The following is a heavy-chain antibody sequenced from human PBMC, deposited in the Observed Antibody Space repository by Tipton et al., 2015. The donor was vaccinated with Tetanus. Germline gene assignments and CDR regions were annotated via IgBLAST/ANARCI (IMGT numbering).Heavy chain of an antibody. V-gene: IGHV4-31*03. J-gene: IGHJ5*02. CDR2: ILYSGST. CDR1: GASISSGAYY. Sequence: TLSLTCNVSGASISSGAYYWTWIRQHPGKGLEWIGNILYSGSTLYNPSLKSRVIISVDTSKNHLSLKLPSVTAADTAVYYCARLYSYGSLYWFDPWGQGTLVTVSS. D-gene: IGHD5-18*01. CDR3: ARLYSYGSLYWFDP.